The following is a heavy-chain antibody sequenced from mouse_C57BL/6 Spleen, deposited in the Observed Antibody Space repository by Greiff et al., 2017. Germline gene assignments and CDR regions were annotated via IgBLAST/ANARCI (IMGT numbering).Heavy chain of an antibody. V-gene: IGHV6-3*01. CDR1: GFTFSNYW. J-gene: IGHJ4*01. Sequence: EVNVVESGGGLVQPGGSMKLSCVASGFTFSNYWMNWVRQSPEKGLEWVAQIRLKSDNYATHYAESVKGRFTISRDDSKSSVYLQMNNLRAEDTGIYYCTATILDNVGAMDYWGQGTSVTVSS. CDR3: TATILDNVGAMDY. D-gene: IGHD1-1*02. CDR2: IRLKSDNYAT.